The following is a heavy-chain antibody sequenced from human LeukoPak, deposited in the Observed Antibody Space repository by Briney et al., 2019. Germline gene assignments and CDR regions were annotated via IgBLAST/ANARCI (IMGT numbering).Heavy chain of an antibody. J-gene: IGHJ4*02. Sequence: GRSLRLSCAASGFTFSSYAMHWVRQAPGKGLEWVAVISYDGSNKYYADSVKGRFTISRDNSKNTLYLQMNSLRAEDTAVYYCARGQWLADLDYWGQGILVTVSS. CDR3: ARGQWLADLDY. CDR2: ISYDGSNK. V-gene: IGHV3-30-3*01. D-gene: IGHD6-19*01. CDR1: GFTFSSYA.